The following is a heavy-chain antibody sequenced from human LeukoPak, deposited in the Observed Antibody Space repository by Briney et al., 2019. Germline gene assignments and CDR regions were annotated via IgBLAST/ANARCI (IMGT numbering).Heavy chain of an antibody. CDR2: ISSSSSTI. J-gene: IGHJ1*01. D-gene: IGHD6-19*01. V-gene: IGHV3-48*04. CDR3: AREVIAVAGTRYFQH. CDR1: GFTFSSYS. Sequence: GGSLRLSCAASGFTFSSYSMNWVRQAPGKGLEWVSYISSSSSTIYYADSVKGRFTISRDNAKNSLYLQMNSLRAEDTAVYYCAREVIAVAGTRYFQHWGQGTLVTVSS.